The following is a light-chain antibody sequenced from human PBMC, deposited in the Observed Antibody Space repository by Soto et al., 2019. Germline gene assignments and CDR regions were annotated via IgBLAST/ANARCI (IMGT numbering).Light chain of an antibody. CDR1: QSVSSY. CDR2: VAS. CDR3: QQRRYWPVT. J-gene: IGKJ1*01. V-gene: IGKV3-11*01. Sequence: EIVLTQSPAILSMSPGERATLSCRASQSVSSYFAWYQQKPGQAPRLLIYVASNRATGVPARFSGSGSGTDFTLTISSLEPEDFAVYYCQQRRYWPVTFGQGTKVEIK.